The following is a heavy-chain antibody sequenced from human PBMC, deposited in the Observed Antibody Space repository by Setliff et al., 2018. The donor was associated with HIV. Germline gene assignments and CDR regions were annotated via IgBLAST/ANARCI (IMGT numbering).Heavy chain of an antibody. J-gene: IGHJ4*02. CDR1: GDSISSSNW. CDR2: IYHKGNI. V-gene: IGHV4-4*03. D-gene: IGHD7-27*01. CDR3: ARDRQFGRAWGFDY. Sequence: PETLSLTCGVSGDSISSSNWWNWVRQSPGKGLEWIAEIYHKGNIHYNPSLRSRVTISLDKSKNQISLNLDSVTTADTAVYYCARDRQFGRAWGFDYWGQGRPVTVSS.